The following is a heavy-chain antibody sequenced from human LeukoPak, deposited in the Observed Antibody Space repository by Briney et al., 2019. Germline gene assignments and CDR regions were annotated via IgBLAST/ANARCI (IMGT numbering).Heavy chain of an antibody. CDR3: ARGDYYGSGTYYKKTVDY. CDR2: MNPNSGNT. V-gene: IGHV1-8*01. J-gene: IGHJ4*02. CDR1: GYTFTSYD. D-gene: IGHD3-10*01. Sequence: PVGSVKVSCKASGYTFTSYDINWVRQATGQGLEWMGWMNPNSGNTGYAQKFQGGVTMTRNTSISTAYMELRSLRSDDTAVYYCARGDYYGSGTYYKKTVDYWGQGTLVTVSS.